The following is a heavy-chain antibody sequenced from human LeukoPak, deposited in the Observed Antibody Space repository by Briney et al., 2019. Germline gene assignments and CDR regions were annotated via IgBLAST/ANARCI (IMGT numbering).Heavy chain of an antibody. CDR1: GFTVSSNY. Sequence: GGSLRLSCAASGFTVSSNYMSWVRQAPGKGLEWVSVIHKNAITSHADTVKGRFTTSRDNSKNTLYLQMNNLRVDDTAVYYCARSLRVRGVPDYMDVWGKGTTVTVSS. V-gene: IGHV3-53*01. CDR3: ARSLRVRGVPDYMDV. J-gene: IGHJ6*03. CDR2: IHKNAIT. D-gene: IGHD3-10*01.